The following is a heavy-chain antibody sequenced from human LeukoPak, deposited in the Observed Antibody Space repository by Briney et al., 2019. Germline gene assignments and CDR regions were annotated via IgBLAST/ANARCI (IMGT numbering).Heavy chain of an antibody. CDR1: GYTLISYY. V-gene: IGHV1-2*02. CDR3: ARVMNYYDSSGTYLYYFDY. CDR2: LNPNSGDT. Sequence: ASVKVSCQASGYTLISYYIHWVRQAPGPGLEWMGWLNPNSGDTNYAQKFQGRVTMTRDTSISTASMELSSLSSDDTAVYYCARVMNYYDSSGTYLYYFDYWGQGTLVTVSS. J-gene: IGHJ4*02. D-gene: IGHD3-22*01.